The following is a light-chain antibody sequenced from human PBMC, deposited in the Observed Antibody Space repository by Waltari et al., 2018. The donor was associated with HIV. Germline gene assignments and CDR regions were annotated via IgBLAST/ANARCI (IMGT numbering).Light chain of an antibody. CDR1: QDIANY. V-gene: IGKV1-39*01. CDR3: QQSYTTPSWT. CDR2: ATS. Sequence: DIQMTQSPSSLSAFVGDSVTITCRSSQDIANYLNWYQQKLGEAPKLLIHATSTLQAGVPSRFSGGGSGSLFTLTISSLQPEDFATYYCQQSYTTPSWTFGQGTKLEVK. J-gene: IGKJ1*01.